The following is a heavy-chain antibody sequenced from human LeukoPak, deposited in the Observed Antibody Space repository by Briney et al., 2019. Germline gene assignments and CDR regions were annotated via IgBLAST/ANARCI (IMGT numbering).Heavy chain of an antibody. CDR3: AKDPFAFRLGAFDS. V-gene: IGHV3-30*02. J-gene: IGHJ3*01. Sequence: GGSLRLSCAASGFTFSTYGIHWVRQAPDKGLEWVAFILYDGSNTYYPDSVKGRFTISRDNSKSTLFLQMNSLRVEDTAVYYCAKDPFAFRLGAFDSWGQGTMVTVSS. D-gene: IGHD3-16*01. CDR1: GFTFSTYG. CDR2: ILYDGSNT.